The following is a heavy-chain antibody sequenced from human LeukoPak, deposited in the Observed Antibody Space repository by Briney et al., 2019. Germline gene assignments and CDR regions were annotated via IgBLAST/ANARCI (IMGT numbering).Heavy chain of an antibody. CDR3: TRGRNGSLDY. J-gene: IGHJ4*02. D-gene: IGHD1-26*01. CDR2: INSDGSNT. V-gene: IGHV3-74*01. Sequence: GGSLRLSCAASGFTFSSHWMHWVRQAPGEGLVWVSRINSDGSNTDYADAVKGRFTVSRDNAKNTLYLQMNSLRAEDTTVYYCTRGRNGSLDYWGQGALVTVSS. CDR1: GFTFSSHW.